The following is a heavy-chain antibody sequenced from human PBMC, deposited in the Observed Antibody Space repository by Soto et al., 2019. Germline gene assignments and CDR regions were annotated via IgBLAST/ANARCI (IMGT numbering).Heavy chain of an antibody. V-gene: IGHV1-18*04. D-gene: IGHD3-22*01. CDR1: GYTFSNYG. Sequence: ASVKVSCKASGYTFSNYGVSWVRQAPGQGLEWMGWISAYNGDTNYAQKLQGRVTMTTDTSTSTAYMELRSPRSDDTAVYYCAIWFYYDSSGYENLDYWGQGTQVTVSS. CDR2: ISAYNGDT. CDR3: AIWFYYDSSGYENLDY. J-gene: IGHJ4*02.